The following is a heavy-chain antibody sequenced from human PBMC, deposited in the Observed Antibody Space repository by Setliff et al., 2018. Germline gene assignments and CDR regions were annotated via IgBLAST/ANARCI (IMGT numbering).Heavy chain of an antibody. CDR3: ARGSRSGGKGGYNWFDP. V-gene: IGHV1-8*03. CDR2: MNPNSGHT. CDR1: GYTFTSYD. Sequence: ASVKVSCKASGYTFTSYDINWVRQATGQGFEWMGWMNPNSGHTGYAQKFQGRVTITRNTSISTTYMELSSLRSEDTAVYYCARGSRSGGKGGYNWFDPWGQGTLVTVSS. D-gene: IGHD2-15*01. J-gene: IGHJ5*02.